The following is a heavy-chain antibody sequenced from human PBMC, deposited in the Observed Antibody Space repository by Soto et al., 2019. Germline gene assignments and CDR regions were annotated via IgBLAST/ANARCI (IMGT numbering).Heavy chain of an antibody. J-gene: IGHJ4*01. Sequence: GGSLRLSCAASDFAFSNAWINWVRQAPGKGLEWFGRIKSRALGGTTDFAAPVRGRFAITRDDSRNMVYMQMNNLNTEDTAVYYCTTASYSPIVEVRFDYWGHGPLVTVSS. V-gene: IGHV3-15*07. CDR3: TTASYSPIVEVRFDY. CDR2: IKSRALGGTT. CDR1: DFAFSNAW. D-gene: IGHD1-26*01.